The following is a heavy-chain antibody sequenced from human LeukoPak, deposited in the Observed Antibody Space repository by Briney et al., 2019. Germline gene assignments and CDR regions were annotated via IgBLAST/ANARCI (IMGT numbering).Heavy chain of an antibody. V-gene: IGHV3-66*01. Sequence: PGGSLRLSCAASGFTVSSNYMSWVRRAPGKGLEWVSVIYSGGTTYYADSVKGRFTISRDDSKNTLYLQMNSLRAEDTAVYYCARGPTDDYYDSSGYHEYYFDYWGQGTLVTVSS. CDR2: IYSGGTT. J-gene: IGHJ4*02. CDR1: GFTVSSNY. CDR3: ARGPTDDYYDSSGYHEYYFDY. D-gene: IGHD3-22*01.